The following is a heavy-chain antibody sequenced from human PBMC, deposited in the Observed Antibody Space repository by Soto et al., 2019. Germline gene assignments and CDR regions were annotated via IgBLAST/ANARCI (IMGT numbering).Heavy chain of an antibody. D-gene: IGHD6-19*01. CDR2: INPNSGAT. J-gene: IGHJ4*02. CDR1: GYSFTGYA. V-gene: IGHV1-2*04. Sequence: QVQLVQSGAEVKKPGASVKVSCKASGYSFTGYAMHWVRQAPGQGLEWMGWINPNSGATNYAQKFQGWVTMTRDTSTSTAYMEPSRLRSDDTAVYYCARDRRAVAAVPFDYWGQGTLVTVSS. CDR3: ARDRRAVAAVPFDY.